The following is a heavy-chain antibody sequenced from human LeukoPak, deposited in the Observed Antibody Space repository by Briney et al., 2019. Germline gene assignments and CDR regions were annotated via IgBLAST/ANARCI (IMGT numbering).Heavy chain of an antibody. D-gene: IGHD2-8*01. V-gene: IGHV4-38-2*01. CDR2: IYHSGST. CDR1: GDFISGAYY. J-gene: IGHJ5*02. Sequence: SETLSLTCAVSGDFISGAYYWGWIRQPPGKGLEWIGSIYHSGSTYYNPSLKSRVTISVDTSKTQFSLKLNSVTAADTAVYYGARGGGRRSSHCTKGECLTQILFDLWGQGTQVTVSS. CDR3: ARGGGRRSSHCTKGECLTQILFDL.